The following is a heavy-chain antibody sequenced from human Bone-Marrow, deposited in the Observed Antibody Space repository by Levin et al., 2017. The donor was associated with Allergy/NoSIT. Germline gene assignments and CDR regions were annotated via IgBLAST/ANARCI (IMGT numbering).Heavy chain of an antibody. J-gene: IGHJ4*02. CDR3: AAMIRGVTFDY. CDR2: ISDSSCFI. D-gene: IGHD3-10*01. Sequence: GESLKISCEVSGLIFSDVYMNWIRQAPGKGLEWIAYISDSSCFIYYGKSVKGRFTVSRDNAKNTLFLQMDSLRVDDTAVYYCAAMIRGVTFDYWGQGVLVSVSS. CDR1: GLIFSDVY. V-gene: IGHV3-11*01.